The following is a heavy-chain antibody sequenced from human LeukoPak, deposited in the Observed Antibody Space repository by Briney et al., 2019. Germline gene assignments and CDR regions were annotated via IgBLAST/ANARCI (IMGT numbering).Heavy chain of an antibody. D-gene: IGHD3-10*01. V-gene: IGHV3-23*01. Sequence: GGSLRLSCAASGFTFSSYAMSWVRQAPGKGLEWVSAISGSGGSTYYADSVEGRFTISRDNSKNTLYLQMNSLRAEDTAVYYCARSSRGVQGVITPPKYCGQGTLVTVSS. CDR3: ARSSRGVQGVITPPKY. CDR2: ISGSGGST. J-gene: IGHJ4*02. CDR1: GFTFSSYA.